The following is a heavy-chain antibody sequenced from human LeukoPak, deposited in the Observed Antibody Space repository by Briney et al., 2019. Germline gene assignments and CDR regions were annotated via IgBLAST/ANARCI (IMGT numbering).Heavy chain of an antibody. CDR1: GFTFSSYG. CDR3: AKNRATVTTKYYFDY. CDR2: ISYDGSNK. Sequence: GGSLRLSCAASGFTFSSYGMHWVRQAPGKGLEWVAVISYDGSNKYYADSVKGRFTISRDNSKNTLYLQMNSLRAEDTAVYYCAKNRATVTTKYYFDYWGRGTLVTVSS. J-gene: IGHJ4*02. V-gene: IGHV3-30*18. D-gene: IGHD4-17*01.